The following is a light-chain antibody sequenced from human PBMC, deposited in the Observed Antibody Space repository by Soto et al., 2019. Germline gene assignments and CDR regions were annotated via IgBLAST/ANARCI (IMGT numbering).Light chain of an antibody. Sequence: QSVLTQPPSTSGAPGQRVTIYCSGSMSNIGRNTVNWYQQLPGTAPKVLMYKDNRRPSGVPDRFSGSKSSTSASPATRGRQAEEEATYYCAAGDVGREGPIFGGGTKLTVL. V-gene: IGLV1-44*01. CDR2: KDN. CDR1: MSNIGRNT. CDR3: AAGDVGREGPI. J-gene: IGLJ2*01.